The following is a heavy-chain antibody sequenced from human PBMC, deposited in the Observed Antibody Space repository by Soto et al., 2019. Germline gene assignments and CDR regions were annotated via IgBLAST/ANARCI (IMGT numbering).Heavy chain of an antibody. CDR2: MYHSGTT. Sequence: QVQLQESGPGLVKPSGTLSLTCAVSGGSISSDNWWSWVRQSPGKGLEWIGEMYHSGTTNYNPSLESRVIISVAKSKNLFSLNLSSVTAADTALYYCARGSTGAGARQYYFEYWGQGTLVTVSS. J-gene: IGHJ4*02. CDR3: ARGSTGAGARQYYFEY. V-gene: IGHV4-4*02. D-gene: IGHD2-2*01. CDR1: GGSISSDNW.